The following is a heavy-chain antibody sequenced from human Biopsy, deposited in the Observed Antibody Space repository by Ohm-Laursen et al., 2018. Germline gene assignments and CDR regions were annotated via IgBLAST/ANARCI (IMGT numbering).Heavy chain of an antibody. CDR3: TKAGSQDGFDI. J-gene: IGHJ3*02. CDR2: ISGSGDTA. CDR1: GFTFSSHA. D-gene: IGHD3-10*01. V-gene: IGHV3-23*01. Sequence: SLRLSCTASGFTFSSHAMSWVRQAPGKGLEWVSLISGSGDTAYYPDSVKGRFTIYRDNSKNTLYLEMNSLRTEETAKYYCTKAGSQDGFDIWGPGTMVTVSS.